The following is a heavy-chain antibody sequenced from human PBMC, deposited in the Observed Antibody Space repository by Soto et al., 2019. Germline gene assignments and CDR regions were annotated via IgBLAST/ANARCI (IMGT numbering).Heavy chain of an antibody. Sequence: GGSLSLSCAASGFSFSSFAMSWVRQAPGKGLEWVSGISGSGDNTYYSDSVRGRFSISRDNSKNTMYLHMNSLRVEDTAVYICAKGPYFFYYMDVWGTGTTVTVSS. CDR1: GFSFSSFA. J-gene: IGHJ6*03. V-gene: IGHV3-23*01. CDR3: AKGPYFFYYMDV. CDR2: ISGSGDNT.